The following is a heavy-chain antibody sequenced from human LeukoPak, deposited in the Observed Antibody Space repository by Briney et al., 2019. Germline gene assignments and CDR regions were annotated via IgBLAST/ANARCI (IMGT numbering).Heavy chain of an antibody. D-gene: IGHD3-10*01. CDR3: ARGVYGSGGHFDY. J-gene: IGHJ4*02. CDR2: IWYDGSNK. CDR1: GFTFSSYG. V-gene: IGHV3-33*01. Sequence: GGSLRLSCAASGFTFSSYGMHWVRQAPGKGLEWVAVIWYDGSNKYYADSVKGRFTISRDNSKNTLYLQMNSLRAEDTAVYYCARGVYGSGGHFDYWGQGTPVTVSS.